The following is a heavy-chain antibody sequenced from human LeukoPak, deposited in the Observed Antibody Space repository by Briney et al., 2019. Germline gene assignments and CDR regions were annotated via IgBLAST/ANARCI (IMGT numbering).Heavy chain of an antibody. V-gene: IGHV3-23*01. CDR1: GFTFSISA. CDR2: ISSSSTST. D-gene: IGHD2/OR15-2a*01. Sequence: GGSLRLSCTASGFTFSISAMSWVRQAPGGGLEWVSSISSSSTSTYYADPVKGRFTISRDNSKNTLYLQMNSLRAEDTAVYYCAKSDSTSYNAFDIWGQGTMVTVSP. CDR3: AKSDSTSYNAFDI. J-gene: IGHJ3*02.